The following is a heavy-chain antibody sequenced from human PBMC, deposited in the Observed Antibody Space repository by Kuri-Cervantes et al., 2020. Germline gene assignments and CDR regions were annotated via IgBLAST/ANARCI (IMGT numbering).Heavy chain of an antibody. CDR2: IYYSGST. CDR1: GGSISSVGYY. D-gene: IGHD2-15*01. V-gene: IGHV4-31*03. CDR3: ARVSYCSGGSCYHLSYAFDI. Sequence: LRLSCTVSGGSISSVGYYWSWIRQHPGKGPEWIGYIYYSGSTYYNPSLKSRVTISVDTSKNQFSLKLSSVTAADTAVYYCARVSYCSGGSCYHLSYAFDIWGQGTMVTVSS. J-gene: IGHJ3*02.